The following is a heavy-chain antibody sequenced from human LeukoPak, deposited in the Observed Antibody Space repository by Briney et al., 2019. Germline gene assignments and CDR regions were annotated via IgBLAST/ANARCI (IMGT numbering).Heavy chain of an antibody. CDR3: AREGSSSFDY. Sequence: ASVKVSCKASGYTFTSYDISWVRQATGQGLEWMGWMNPNSGNTGYAQKFQGRVTMTRDTSISTAYMELSRLRSDDTAVYYCAREGSSSFDYWGQGTLVTVSS. J-gene: IGHJ4*02. D-gene: IGHD6-6*01. V-gene: IGHV1-8*01. CDR1: GYTFTSYD. CDR2: MNPNSGNT.